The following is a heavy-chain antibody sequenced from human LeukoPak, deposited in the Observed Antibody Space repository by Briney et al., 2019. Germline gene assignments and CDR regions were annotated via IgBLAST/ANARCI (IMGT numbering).Heavy chain of an antibody. CDR1: GFTFSNYA. CDR2: ISGSGGST. CDR3: ASLPHPTYYFDY. V-gene: IGHV3-23*01. J-gene: IGHJ4*02. D-gene: IGHD1-1*01. Sequence: PGGSLRLSCAASGFTFSNYAMGWVHQAPGKGLEWVSAISGSGGSTYYADSVKGRLTISRDNSKNTLYLQMNSLRAEDTAVYYCASLPHPTYYFDYWGQGTLVTVSS.